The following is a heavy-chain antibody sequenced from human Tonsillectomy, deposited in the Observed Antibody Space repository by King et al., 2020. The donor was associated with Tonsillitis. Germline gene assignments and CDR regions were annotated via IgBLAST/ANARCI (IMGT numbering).Heavy chain of an antibody. D-gene: IGHD3-3*01. J-gene: IGHJ6*02. CDR1: GLTFSSYA. CDR2: LSGSGGST. V-gene: IGHV3-23*04. Sequence: VQLVESGGGLIQPGGSLRLSCAASGLTFSSYAMNWVRQAPGKGLEWVSGLSGSGGSTYYADSVEGRFAISRDNSKNTLSLQMNSLRAEDTAVYYCAKDRDFWSPHGMDVWGQGTTVTVSS. CDR3: AKDRDFWSPHGMDV.